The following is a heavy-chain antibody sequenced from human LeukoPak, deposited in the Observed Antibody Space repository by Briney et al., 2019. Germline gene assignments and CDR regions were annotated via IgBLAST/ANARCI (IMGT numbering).Heavy chain of an antibody. Sequence: GGSLRLSCAASGFPLRNYAMSWVRQAPGKGLEWVSDINGSGGSTYYADSVKGRFTISRDNSKNTLYLHLNSLRAEDTAVYYCARVFDSGSQAYFYYMDVWGKGTTVTIFS. J-gene: IGHJ6*03. CDR3: ARVFDSGSQAYFYYMDV. CDR2: INGSGGST. D-gene: IGHD3-10*01. V-gene: IGHV3-23*01. CDR1: GFPLRNYA.